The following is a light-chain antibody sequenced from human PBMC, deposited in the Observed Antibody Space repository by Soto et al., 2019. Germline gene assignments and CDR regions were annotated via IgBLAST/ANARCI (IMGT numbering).Light chain of an antibody. Sequence: EIVMTQSPATLYVSPGDSATLSCRASQSVNTNVAWYRQDPGQAPRLVIYGASTKAAGTPGRFTGSGSGTDFTLTISSLQSEDFAIYYCQQYDNRPPVTFGQGTRLAIK. CDR1: QSVNTN. CDR3: QQYDNRPPVT. J-gene: IGKJ5*01. V-gene: IGKV3D-15*01. CDR2: GAS.